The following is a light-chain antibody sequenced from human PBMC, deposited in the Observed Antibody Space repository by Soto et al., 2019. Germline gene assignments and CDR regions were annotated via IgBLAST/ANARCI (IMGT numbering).Light chain of an antibody. Sequence: DIVMTQTPLSSPVTLGQPASISCTSSQSLEPSDGNTYLSWLQQRPGQPPRLLIYKISDRFSGVQDRFSGRWGGRDFTMKISSVEAEDVGVYYCVQATQFPITFGQGTRLELK. CDR1: QSLEPSDGNTY. J-gene: IGKJ5*01. CDR3: VQATQFPIT. CDR2: KIS. V-gene: IGKV2-24*01.